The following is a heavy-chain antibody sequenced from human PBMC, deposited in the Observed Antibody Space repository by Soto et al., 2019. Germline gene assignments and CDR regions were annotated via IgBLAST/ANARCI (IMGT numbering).Heavy chain of an antibody. Sequence: SETLSLTCTVSGVSISHYYGTWIRQPPGKGLEWIGHISQSGITNYNPSLERRVTISFDTSKNQFSLKLNSVTAADTAIYYCAADPNTTVFFLWGQGTLVTVSS. J-gene: IGHJ4*02. V-gene: IGHV4-59*03. D-gene: IGHD3-3*01. CDR1: GVSISHYY. CDR3: AADPNTTVFFL. CDR2: ISQSGIT.